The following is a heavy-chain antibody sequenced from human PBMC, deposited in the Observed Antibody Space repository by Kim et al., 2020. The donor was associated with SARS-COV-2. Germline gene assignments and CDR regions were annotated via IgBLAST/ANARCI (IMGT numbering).Heavy chain of an antibody. CDR2: INPSGGST. Sequence: ASVKVSCKASGYTFTSYYMYWVRQSPGQGLEWMGIINPSGGSTSYAQKFQGRVTMTRDTSTSTVYMELSSLRSEDTAVYYCARDLTAVAGGYYYYGMDVWGQGSTVTVSS. CDR3: ARDLTAVAGGYYYYGMDV. V-gene: IGHV1-46*01. J-gene: IGHJ6*02. CDR1: GYTFTSYY. D-gene: IGHD6-19*01.